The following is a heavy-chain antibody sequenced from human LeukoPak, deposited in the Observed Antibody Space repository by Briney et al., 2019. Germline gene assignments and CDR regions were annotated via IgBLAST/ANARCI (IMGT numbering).Heavy chain of an antibody. CDR1: GGSISSSSYY. D-gene: IGHD3-10*01. V-gene: IGHV4-39*07. CDR2: IYYSGST. J-gene: IGHJ4*02. CDR3: AREVDGGLFTMVAGPLYYFDY. Sequence: SETLSLTCTVSGGSISSSSYYWGWIRQPPGRGPEWIGSIYYSGSTYYNPSLKSRVTISVDTSKNQFSLKLSSVTAADTAVYYCAREVDGGLFTMVAGPLYYFDYWGQGTLVTVSS.